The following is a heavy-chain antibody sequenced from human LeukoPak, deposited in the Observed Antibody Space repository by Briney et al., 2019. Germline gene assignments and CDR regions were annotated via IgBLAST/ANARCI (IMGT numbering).Heavy chain of an antibody. CDR3: AKDRERDTAMVSYFDY. CDR1: GFTFSSYG. CDR2: ISYDGSNK. Sequence: PGRSLRISCAASGFTFSSYGMHGVRQAPGKGLEWVAVISYDGSNKYYADSVKGRFTISRDNSKNTLYLQMNSLRAEDTAVYYCAKDRERDTAMVSYFDYWGQGTLVTVSS. D-gene: IGHD5-18*01. V-gene: IGHV3-30*18. J-gene: IGHJ4*02.